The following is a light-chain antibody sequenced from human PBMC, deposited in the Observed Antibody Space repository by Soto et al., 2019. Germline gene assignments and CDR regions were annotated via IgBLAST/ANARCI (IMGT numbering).Light chain of an antibody. CDR2: WAS. CDR1: QSVLYSPNNKNY. V-gene: IGKV4-1*01. J-gene: IGKJ2*01. CDR3: QQYYSTPNI. Sequence: DIVMTQSPDSLAVSLGERATINCKSSQSVLYSPNNKNYLAWYQQKPGQPPNLLIYWASTRESGVPDRFSGSGSGKNVTPQIRSLQAEDVAVYSCQQYYSTPNIFGQGTRMEIK.